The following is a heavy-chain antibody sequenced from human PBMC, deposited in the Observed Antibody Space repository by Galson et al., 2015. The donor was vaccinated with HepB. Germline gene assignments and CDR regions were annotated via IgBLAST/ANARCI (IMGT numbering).Heavy chain of an antibody. J-gene: IGHJ1*01. D-gene: IGHD6-19*01. CDR3: ARDRGEAVADFQH. V-gene: IGHV3-21*01. CDR1: GFTFSSYS. Sequence: SLRLSCAASGFTFSSYSMNWVRQAPGKGLEWVSSISSSSSYIYYADSVKGRFTISRDNAKNSLYLQMNSLRAEDTAVYYCARDRGEAVADFQHWGQGTLVTVSS. CDR2: ISSSSSYI.